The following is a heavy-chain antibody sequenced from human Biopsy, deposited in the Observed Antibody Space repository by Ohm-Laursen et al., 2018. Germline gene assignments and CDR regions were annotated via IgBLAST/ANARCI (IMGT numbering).Heavy chain of an antibody. CDR2: ISASGNHI. Sequence: GSLRLSCTAIGFTFSGFSMNWVRQAPGKGLEWVSSISASGNHIYYTDSVKGRFTVSRDNGKNSVYLQMNSLRVEDTAVYYCARDGEAKYCKHGVCPSDFWGQGTLVTVSS. CDR3: ARDGEAKYCKHGVCPSDF. CDR1: GFTFSGFS. D-gene: IGHD2-8*01. J-gene: IGHJ4*02. V-gene: IGHV3-21*01.